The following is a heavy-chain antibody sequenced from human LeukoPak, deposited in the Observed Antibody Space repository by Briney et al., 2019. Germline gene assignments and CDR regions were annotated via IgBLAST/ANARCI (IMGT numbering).Heavy chain of an antibody. CDR2: IYTSGST. CDR1: GGSISSGSYY. D-gene: IGHD2-15*01. CDR3: AREGDCSGGSCYSSPLDY. V-gene: IGHV4-61*02. Sequence: PSQTLSLTCTVSGGSISSGSYYWSWIRQPAGKGLEWIGRIYTSGSTNYNPSLKSRVTISVDTSKNQFSLKLSSVTAADTAVYYCAREGDCSGGSCYSSPLDYWGQGTLVTVSS. J-gene: IGHJ4*02.